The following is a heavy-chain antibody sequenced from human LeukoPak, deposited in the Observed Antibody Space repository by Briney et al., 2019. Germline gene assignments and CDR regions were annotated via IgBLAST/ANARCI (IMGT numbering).Heavy chain of an antibody. CDR2: IYPGDSDT. D-gene: IGHD3-22*01. Sequence: RGESLKISCKGSGYSFTTYWIGWVRQMPGKGLEWMGIIYPGDSDTRYSPSFRGQVTISADKSIGTAYLQWSSLKASDTAMYYCARQYYYDSSAYTGFDYWGQGTLVTVSS. J-gene: IGHJ4*02. V-gene: IGHV5-51*01. CDR3: ARQYYYDSSAYTGFDY. CDR1: GYSFTTYW.